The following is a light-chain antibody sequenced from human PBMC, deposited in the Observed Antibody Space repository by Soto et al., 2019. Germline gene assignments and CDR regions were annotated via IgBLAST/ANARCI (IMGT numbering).Light chain of an antibody. J-gene: IGKJ1*01. CDR2: DAS. CDR1: QSVSSN. V-gene: IGKV3D-15*01. CDR3: KQYYSTPWT. Sequence: VVTQSRVTLSVSTGERATLLYRASQSVSSNLAWYQQKPGQAPRLLIYDASNRATGIPARFSGSGSGTDFTFTISSLQAEDVALYYCKQYYSTPWTFGQGTKVDI.